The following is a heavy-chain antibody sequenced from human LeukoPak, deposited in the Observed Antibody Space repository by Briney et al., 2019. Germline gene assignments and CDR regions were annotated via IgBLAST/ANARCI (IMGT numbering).Heavy chain of an antibody. J-gene: IGHJ3*02. CDR2: IYYSGST. CDR3: ARVSRDAFDI. CDR1: GGSISSGDYY. Sequence: SETLSLTCTVSGGSISSGDYYWSWIRQPPGKGLEWIGYIYYSGSTYYNPSLKSRVTISVDTSKNQFSLKLGSVTAADTAMYYCARVSRDAFDIWGQGTMVTVSS. D-gene: IGHD2/OR15-2a*01. V-gene: IGHV4-30-4*02.